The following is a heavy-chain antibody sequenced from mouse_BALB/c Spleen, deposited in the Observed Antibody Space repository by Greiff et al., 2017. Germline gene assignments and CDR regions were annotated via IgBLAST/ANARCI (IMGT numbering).Heavy chain of an antibody. V-gene: IGHV1S81*02. CDR3: ARNNYYGSSYDY. Sequence: VQLQESGAELVKPGASVKLSCKASGYTFTSYWMHWVKQRPGQGLEWIGEINPSNGRTNYNEKFKSKATLTVDKSSSTAYMQLSSLTSEDSAVYYCARNNYYGSSYDYWGQGTTLTVSS. CDR1: GYTFTSYW. D-gene: IGHD1-1*01. CDR2: INPSNGRT. J-gene: IGHJ2*01.